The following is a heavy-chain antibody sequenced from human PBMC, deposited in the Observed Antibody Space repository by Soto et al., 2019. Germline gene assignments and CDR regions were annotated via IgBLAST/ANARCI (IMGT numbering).Heavy chain of an antibody. CDR3: ARDRARYCSGGSCLQSYYCGMDV. CDR2: ISAYNGNT. J-gene: IGHJ6*02. V-gene: IGHV1-18*01. D-gene: IGHD2-15*01. Sequence: ASVKVSCKASGYTFTSYGISWVRQAPGQGLEWMGWISAYNGNTNYAQKLQGRVTMTTDTSTSTAYMELRSLRSDDTAVYYCARDRARYCSGGSCLQSYYCGMDVWGQGTTVTVSS. CDR1: GYTFTSYG.